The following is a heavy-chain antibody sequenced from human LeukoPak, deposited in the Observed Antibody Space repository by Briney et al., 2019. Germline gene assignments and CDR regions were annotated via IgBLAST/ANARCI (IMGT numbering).Heavy chain of an antibody. CDR1: GFTFSSYS. J-gene: IGHJ4*02. V-gene: IGHV3-21*01. Sequence: GGSLRLSCAASGFTFSSYSMNWVRQAPGKGLEWVSSISSSSSYIYYADSVKGRFTISRDNAKNSLYLQMNSLRAEDTAVYYCARDYYDSSRVYYFDYWGQGTLVTVSS. D-gene: IGHD3-22*01. CDR2: ISSSSSYI. CDR3: ARDYYDSSRVYYFDY.